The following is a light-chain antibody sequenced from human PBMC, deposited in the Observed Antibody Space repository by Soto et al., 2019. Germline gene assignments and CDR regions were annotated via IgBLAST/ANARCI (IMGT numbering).Light chain of an antibody. CDR1: SGHSSYA. J-gene: IGLJ3*02. CDR3: QTWGPDTGV. Sequence: QPVLTQSPSASASLGASVNLTCTLSSGHSSYAIAWHQQQPEKGPRYLMRLNSDGSHSKGDGIPDRFSGSSSGAERYLTISSLQSEDEADYYCQTWGPDTGVFGGGTKLTVL. V-gene: IGLV4-69*01. CDR2: LNSDGSH.